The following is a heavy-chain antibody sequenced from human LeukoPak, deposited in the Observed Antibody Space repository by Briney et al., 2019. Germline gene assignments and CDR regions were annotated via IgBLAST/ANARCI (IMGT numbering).Heavy chain of an antibody. J-gene: IGHJ4*02. D-gene: IGHD3-22*01. CDR1: GYSFTSYW. Sequence: GESLKISCKGSGYSFTSYWIGWVRQMPGKGLEWMGIIYPGDSDTRYSPSFQGQVTISADKSTSTAYLQWSSLKASDTAMYYCASPGYYDSSGYSPGVGYWGQGTLVTVSS. V-gene: IGHV5-51*01. CDR3: ASPGYYDSSGYSPGVGY. CDR2: IYPGDSDT.